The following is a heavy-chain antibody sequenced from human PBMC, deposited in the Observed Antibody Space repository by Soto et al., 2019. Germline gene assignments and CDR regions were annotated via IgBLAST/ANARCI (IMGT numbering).Heavy chain of an antibody. J-gene: IGHJ3*01. CDR2: IGGGGVDT. V-gene: IGHV3-23*01. D-gene: IGHD3-10*01. Sequence: PGVYLRLSCAASGFAFNTYAMSWVRQAPGKGLEWVSSIGGGGVDTSYADSVTGRFTISRDDSKSTLFLQMSGLRVEDTAVYYCAKDLMGYNSEWDPFDVWGQGTLVTVSS. CDR1: GFAFNTYA. CDR3: AKDLMGYNSEWDPFDV.